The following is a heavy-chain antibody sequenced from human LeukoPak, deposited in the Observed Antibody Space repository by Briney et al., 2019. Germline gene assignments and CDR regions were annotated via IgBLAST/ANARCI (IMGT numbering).Heavy chain of an antibody. CDR3: ARDIAVAALDAFDL. J-gene: IGHJ3*01. CDR1: GASISSYY. Sequence: PSETLSLTWTVSGASISSYYWSWIRQPAGKGLEWIGRIYTSGSTNYNPSLKSRVTMSVDTSKNQFSLKLSSVTAADTAVYYCARDIAVAALDAFDLWGQGTMVTVSS. D-gene: IGHD6-19*01. V-gene: IGHV4-4*07. CDR2: IYTSGST.